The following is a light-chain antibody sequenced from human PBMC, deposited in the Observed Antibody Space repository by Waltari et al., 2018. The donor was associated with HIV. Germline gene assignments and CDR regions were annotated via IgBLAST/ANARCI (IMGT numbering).Light chain of an antibody. CDR2: SNN. CDR3: SAWDDNVNAL. V-gene: IGLV1-44*01. J-gene: IGLJ2*01. CDR1: RSNIGTNN. Sequence: QSVLRQPPSASVTPGQRVTISCSGSRSNIGTNNVNWSQQLPGPAPKLLNHSNNQRPSWVPDRFSGSRSGTSASLVISGLQSEDEADYYCSAWDDNVNALFGGGTKLTVL.